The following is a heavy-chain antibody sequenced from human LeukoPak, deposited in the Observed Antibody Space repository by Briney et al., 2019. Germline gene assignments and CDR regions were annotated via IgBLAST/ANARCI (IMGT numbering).Heavy chain of an antibody. CDR2: ISSGGST. V-gene: IGHV4-59*01. J-gene: IGHJ4*02. Sequence: PSGTLSLTCTVSGASITRYSWNWIRQPPGKELEWIGYISSGGSTNYNPSLKSRVTISIDTSKNQFSLKLTSATAADTAVYYCARGDDYKSTLFDYWGQGTLVTVSS. D-gene: IGHD5-12*01. CDR1: GASITRYS. CDR3: ARGDDYKSTLFDY.